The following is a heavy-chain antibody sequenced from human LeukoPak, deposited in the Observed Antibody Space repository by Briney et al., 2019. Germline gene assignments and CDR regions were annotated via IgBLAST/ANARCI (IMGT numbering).Heavy chain of an antibody. Sequence: PGGSLRLSCAASEFSVGSNYMTWVRQAPGKGLEWVSLIYSGGSTYYADSVKGRFTISRDNSKNTLYLQMNSLSAEDTAVYYCARGHYYNILTGYSVRRGLDYWGQGTLVTVSS. J-gene: IGHJ4*02. V-gene: IGHV3-66*01. CDR1: EFSVGSNY. CDR2: IYSGGST. D-gene: IGHD3-9*01. CDR3: ARGHYYNILTGYSVRRGLDY.